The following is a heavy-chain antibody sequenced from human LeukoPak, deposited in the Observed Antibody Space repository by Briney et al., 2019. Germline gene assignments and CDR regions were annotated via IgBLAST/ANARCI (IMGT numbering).Heavy chain of an antibody. J-gene: IGHJ4*02. Sequence: ASVKVSCKASGYTFTSYDINWVRQATGQGLEWMGWMNPNSGNTGYAQKFQGRVTMTRNTSISTAYMELSSLRSEDTAVYYCARDRDDSSGYDMFFDYWGQGTLVTVSS. CDR1: GYTFTSYD. V-gene: IGHV1-8*01. CDR3: ARDRDDSSGYDMFFDY. D-gene: IGHD3-22*01. CDR2: MNPNSGNT.